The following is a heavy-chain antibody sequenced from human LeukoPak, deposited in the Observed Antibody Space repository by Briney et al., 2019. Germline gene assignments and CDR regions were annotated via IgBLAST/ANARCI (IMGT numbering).Heavy chain of an antibody. J-gene: IGHJ5*02. Sequence: GGSLRLSCAASGFTFSSYAMSWVRQAPGKGLEWVSAISGSGGSTYYADSVEGRFTISRDNSKNTLYLQMNSLRAEDTAVYYCAKGRGSYYLSWFDPWGQGTLVTVSS. V-gene: IGHV3-23*01. CDR3: AKGRGSYYLSWFDP. CDR2: ISGSGGST. D-gene: IGHD1-26*01. CDR1: GFTFSSYA.